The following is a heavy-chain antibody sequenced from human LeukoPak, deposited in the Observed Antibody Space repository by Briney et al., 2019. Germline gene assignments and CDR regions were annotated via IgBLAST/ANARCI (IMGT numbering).Heavy chain of an antibody. J-gene: IGHJ5*02. D-gene: IGHD3-3*01. CDR2: IYTSGST. CDR1: GGSISSGSNS. V-gene: IGHV4-61*02. Sequence: SETLSLTCTVSGGSISSGSNSWSWIRQPAGKGLEWIGRIYTSGSTNYNPSLKGRVTISVDTSKNQFSLKLSSVTAADTAVYYCARTPYYDFWTVDPWGQGTLVTVSS. CDR3: ARTPYYDFWTVDP.